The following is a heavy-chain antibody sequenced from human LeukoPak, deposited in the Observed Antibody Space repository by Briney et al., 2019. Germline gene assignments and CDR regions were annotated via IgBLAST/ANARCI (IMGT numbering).Heavy chain of an antibody. D-gene: IGHD2-2*01. J-gene: IGHJ4*02. CDR2: ISSSSSYI. CDR1: GFTFSSYS. V-gene: IGHV3-21*01. CDR3: ARDGHCSSTSCYFGY. Sequence: GGSLRLSCAASGFTFSSYSMNWVRKAPGKGLEWVSSISSSSSYIYYADSVKGRFTISRDNAKNSLYLQMNSLRAEDTAVYYCARDGHCSSTSCYFGYWGQGTLVTVSS.